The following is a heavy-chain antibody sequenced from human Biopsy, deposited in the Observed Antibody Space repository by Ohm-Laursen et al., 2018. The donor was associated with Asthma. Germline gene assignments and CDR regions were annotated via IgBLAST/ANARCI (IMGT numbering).Heavy chain of an antibody. CDR2: IYWDDYN. J-gene: IGHJ5*02. CDR1: GFSLRTPGVG. V-gene: IGHV2-5*02. Sequence: TQTLTLTHSFSGFSLRTPGVGVGWIRQSPGKALEWLPLIYWDDYNLFRPSLKRRLTITKDPSKNQVVLTMTKMDPVDSGTYYCALSQDSGFDDHSPSWFDPWGQGTLVTVSS. CDR3: ALSQDSGFDDHSPSWFDP. D-gene: IGHD3-9*01.